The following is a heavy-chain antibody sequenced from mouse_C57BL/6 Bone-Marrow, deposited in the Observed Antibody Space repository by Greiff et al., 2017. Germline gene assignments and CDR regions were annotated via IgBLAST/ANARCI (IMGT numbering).Heavy chain of an antibody. D-gene: IGHD2-5*01. Sequence: VQLQQSGPELVKPGASVKISCKASGYSFTGYYMNWVKQIPEKSLWWIGEINPSTGGTTYNQKLKAKATLTVAKSSSTAYMQLKSLTSEDSAVYYCAREGLYYSNFFDYWGQGTTLTVSS. CDR2: INPSTGGT. CDR1: GYSFTGYY. CDR3: AREGLYYSNFFDY. J-gene: IGHJ2*01. V-gene: IGHV1-42*01.